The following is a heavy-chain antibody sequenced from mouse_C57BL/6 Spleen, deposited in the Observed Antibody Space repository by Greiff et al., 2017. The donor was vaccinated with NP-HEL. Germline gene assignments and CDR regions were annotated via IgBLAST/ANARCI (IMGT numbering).Heavy chain of an antibody. V-gene: IGHV1-64*01. CDR3: ARERITTVVATFDY. D-gene: IGHD1-1*01. J-gene: IGHJ2*01. CDR1: GYTFTSYW. CDR2: IHPNSGST. Sequence: QVQLQQPGAELVKPGASVKLSCKASGYTFTSYWMHWVKQRPGQGLEWIGMIHPNSGSTNYNEKFKSKATLTVDKSSSTAYMQLSSLTSEDSAVYYCARERITTVVATFDYWGQGTTLTVSS.